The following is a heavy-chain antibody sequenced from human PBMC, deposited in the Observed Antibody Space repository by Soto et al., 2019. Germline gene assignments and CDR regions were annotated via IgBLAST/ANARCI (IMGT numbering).Heavy chain of an antibody. V-gene: IGHV3-74*01. CDR1: GFTFSSHW. J-gene: IGHJ4*02. D-gene: IGHD3-10*01. CDR3: ATLSFGELPTAF. CDR2: INSDGSRT. Sequence: ETLSLSCAVSGFTFSSHWMQWVRQAPGKGLVWVSHINSDGSRTNYADSVKGRFTISRDNAKNTMYLQMNSLRADDTAIYYCATLSFGELPTAFWGQGTPVTVSS.